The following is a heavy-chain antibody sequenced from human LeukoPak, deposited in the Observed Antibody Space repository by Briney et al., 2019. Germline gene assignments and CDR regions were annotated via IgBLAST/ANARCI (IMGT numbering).Heavy chain of an antibody. CDR3: ARGVAARPWFDP. J-gene: IGHJ5*02. CDR2: INQDGSEK. D-gene: IGHD6-6*01. CDR1: GFTFSNYG. V-gene: IGHV3-7*05. Sequence: PGGSLRLSCVASGFTFSNYGMSWIRQDPGKGLEWVANINQDGSEKYYVDSVKGRFTISRDNAKNSLYLQMNSLRAEDTAVYYCARGVAARPWFDPWGQGTLVTVSS.